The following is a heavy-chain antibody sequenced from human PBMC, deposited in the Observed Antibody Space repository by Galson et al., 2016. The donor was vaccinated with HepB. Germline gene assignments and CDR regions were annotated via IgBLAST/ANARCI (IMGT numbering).Heavy chain of an antibody. CDR2: IFHSGDT. CDR3: ARVPPRYYYYYGMDV. CDR1: GGSIITNRW. V-gene: IGHV4-4*02. J-gene: IGHJ6*02. Sequence: SETLSLTCTVSGGSIITNRWWNWVRQAPGKGLEWIGEIFHSGDTKYNPSLKSRVTMSVDNSKNQFFLKLNSLTAADTAVYYCARVPPRYYYYYGMDVWGQGTTVTVSS.